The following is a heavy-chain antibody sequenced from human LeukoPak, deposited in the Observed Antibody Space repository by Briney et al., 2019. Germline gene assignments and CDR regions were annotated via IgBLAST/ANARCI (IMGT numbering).Heavy chain of an antibody. J-gene: IGHJ4*02. CDR3: AKDSASYGRFDY. CDR2: ISGSGSST. D-gene: IGHD5-18*01. CDR1: GFTFSSYA. Sequence: GGSLRLSCAASGFTFSSYAMSWVRQVPGKGLEWVSVISGSGSSTYYADSVKGRFTISRDNSKNTLYLQMNSLRAEDTAVYFCAKDSASYGRFDYWGQGTLVTVSS. V-gene: IGHV3-23*01.